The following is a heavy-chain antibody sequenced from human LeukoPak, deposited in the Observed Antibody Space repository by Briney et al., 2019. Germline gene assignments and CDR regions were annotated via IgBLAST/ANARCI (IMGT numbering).Heavy chain of an antibody. D-gene: IGHD6-13*01. V-gene: IGHV4-34*01. CDR3: ARGGRSSSWYVRPFDY. CDR2: INHSGST. Sequence: GSLRLSCAASGFTFSSYAMSWVRQPPGKGLEWIGEINHSGSTNYNPSLKSRVTISVDTSKNQFSLKLSSVTAADTAVYYCARGGRSSSWYVRPFDYWGQGTLVTVSS. CDR1: GFTFSSYA. J-gene: IGHJ4*02.